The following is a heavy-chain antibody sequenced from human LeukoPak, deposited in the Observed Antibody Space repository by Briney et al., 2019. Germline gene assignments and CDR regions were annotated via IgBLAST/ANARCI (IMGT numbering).Heavy chain of an antibody. CDR2: IYYSGST. CDR3: ARGGSGISNAFDI. CDR1: GGAISSHY. D-gene: IGHD3-10*01. J-gene: IGHJ3*02. Sequence: PSETLSLTCTVSGGAISSHYWSWIRQPPGKGLEWIGYIYYSGSTNNPSLKSRVTMSVDTSKNQFSLKLRSVTAADTAVYYCARGGSGISNAFDIWGQGTMVTVSS. V-gene: IGHV4-59*11.